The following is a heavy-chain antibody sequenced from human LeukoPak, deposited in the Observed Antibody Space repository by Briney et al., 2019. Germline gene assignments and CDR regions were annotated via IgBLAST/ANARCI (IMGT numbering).Heavy chain of an antibody. J-gene: IGHJ6*02. CDR3: AKDFYYGSTQDYYYGMDV. CDR2: ILYDGSNK. CDR1: GVTFSSYG. D-gene: IGHD3-10*01. Sequence: PGGSLRLSCAASGVTFSSYGMHWVRQAPGKGLEWVAVILYDGSNKYYADFVKGRFTISRDNPKNTLYLQMNSLRAEDTAVYHCAKDFYYGSTQDYYYGMDVWGQGTTVTVSS. V-gene: IGHV3-30*18.